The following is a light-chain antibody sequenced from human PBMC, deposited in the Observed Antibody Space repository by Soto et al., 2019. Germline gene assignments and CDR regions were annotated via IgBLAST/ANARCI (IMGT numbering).Light chain of an antibody. V-gene: IGLV2-23*02. CDR1: SSDVGAYNL. J-gene: IGLJ1*01. CDR3: SSYAGDPAFA. CDR2: DVN. Sequence: QSVLTQPASVSGSPGQSITITCTGTSSDVGAYNLVSWYQQHPGKAPKAKIYDVNKRPSGVSNRFSGSKSGNTASLTISGFQAEDEADYYCSSYAGDPAFAFGTGTKLIVL.